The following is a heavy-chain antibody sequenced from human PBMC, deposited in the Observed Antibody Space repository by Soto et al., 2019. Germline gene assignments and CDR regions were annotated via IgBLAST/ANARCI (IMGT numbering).Heavy chain of an antibody. V-gene: IGHV2-5*02. J-gene: IGHJ4*02. D-gene: IGHD3-16*01. CDR2: IYWDDAK. CDR1: GFSLSTSGVG. CDR3: AHKGGGDRILDY. Sequence: QITLKESGPTLVKPTQTLTLTCTFSGFSLSTSGVGVGWIRQPPGKALEWVALIYWDDAKEYSPSLKSRLTIPKAPPKNQGALTMANIDPGDTATYYCAHKGGGDRILDYWGQGTLVTVSS.